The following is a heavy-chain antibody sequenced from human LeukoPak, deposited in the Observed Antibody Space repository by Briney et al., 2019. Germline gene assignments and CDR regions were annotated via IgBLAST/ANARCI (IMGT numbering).Heavy chain of an antibody. CDR2: ISYSGST. J-gene: IGHJ6*02. D-gene: IGHD5-12*01. V-gene: IGHV4-39*01. CDR3: ARLVNIVATVSGMDV. Sequence: SETLSLTCTVSGGXISSSSYYWSWIRQPPGKRLEWIGGISYSGSTYYNPSLKSRVTISVDTSKNQFSLKLSSVTAADTAVYYCARLVNIVATVSGMDVWGQGTTVTVSS. CDR1: GGXISSSSYY.